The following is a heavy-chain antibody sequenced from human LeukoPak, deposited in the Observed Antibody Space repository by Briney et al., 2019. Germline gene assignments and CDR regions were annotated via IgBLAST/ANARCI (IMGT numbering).Heavy chain of an antibody. Sequence: HGESLKISCKGSGYSFTSYWISWVRQMPGKGLEWMGRLDPSDSYPKYSPSFQGQVTISADKSISTAYLQWSSLKASDTAMYYCARQGVGATPTGAFDIWGQGTMVTVSS. V-gene: IGHV5-10-1*04. CDR3: ARQGVGATPTGAFDI. CDR1: GYSFTSYW. J-gene: IGHJ3*02. D-gene: IGHD1-26*01. CDR2: LDPSDSYP.